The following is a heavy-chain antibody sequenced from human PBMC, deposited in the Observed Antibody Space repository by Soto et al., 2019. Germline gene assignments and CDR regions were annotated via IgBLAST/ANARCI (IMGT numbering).Heavy chain of an antibody. CDR2: INHTGGT. CDR1: GAALSSGGYF. D-gene: IGHD3-3*01. CDR3: ATRITVFGLLIPPFDP. J-gene: IGHJ5*02. Sequence: SETLSLTCTVSGAALSSGGYFYTWVRQPPGKGLEWIGEINHTGGTHYNPSLKSRVTMSVDTSKNQFSLRLRSVTAADTAIYYCATRITVFGLLIPPFDPWGQGTQVTVSS. V-gene: IGHV4-61*08.